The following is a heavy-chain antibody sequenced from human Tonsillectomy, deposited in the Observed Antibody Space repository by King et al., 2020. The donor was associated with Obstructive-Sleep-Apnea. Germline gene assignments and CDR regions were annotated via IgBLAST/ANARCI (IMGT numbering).Heavy chain of an antibody. Sequence: VQLVESGGGLVKPGGSLRLSCAASGFTFSSYSMNWVRQAPGKGLEWVSSISSSSSYIYYAASVKGRFTISRDNAKNSLYLQMNSLRAEDTAVYYCATNQNFDYWGQGTLVTVSS. V-gene: IGHV3-21*01. CDR3: ATNQNFDY. J-gene: IGHJ4*02. CDR1: GFTFSSYS. D-gene: IGHD1-14*01. CDR2: ISSSSSYI.